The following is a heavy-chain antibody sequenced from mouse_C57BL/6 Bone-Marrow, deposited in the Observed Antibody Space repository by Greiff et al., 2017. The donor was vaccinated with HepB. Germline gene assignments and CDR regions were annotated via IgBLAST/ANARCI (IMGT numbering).Heavy chain of an antibody. D-gene: IGHD3-2*02. Sequence: VQRVESGPGLVQPSQSLSITCTVSGFSFTSYGVHWVRQSPGKGLEWLGVIWSGGSTDYNAACISRLRISKDNSKSQVFFKMNSLQADDTAIYYCANPDSSGYGFAYWGQGTLVTVSA. CDR3: ANPDSSGYGFAY. J-gene: IGHJ3*01. CDR2: IWSGGST. CDR1: GFSFTSYG. V-gene: IGHV2-2*01.